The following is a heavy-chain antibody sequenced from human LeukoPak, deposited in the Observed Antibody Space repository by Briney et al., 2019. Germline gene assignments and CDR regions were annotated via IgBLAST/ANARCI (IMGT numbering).Heavy chain of an antibody. CDR1: GGTLSSYA. CDR3: ARDGSVYYGDYVY. V-gene: IGHV1-69*13. Sequence: SVKVSCKASGGTLSSYAISWVRQAPGQGLEWMGGIIPIFGTANYAQKFQGRVTITADESTSTAYMELSSLRSEDTAVYYCARDGSVYYGDYVYWGQGTLVTVSS. CDR2: IIPIFGTA. J-gene: IGHJ4*02. D-gene: IGHD4-17*01.